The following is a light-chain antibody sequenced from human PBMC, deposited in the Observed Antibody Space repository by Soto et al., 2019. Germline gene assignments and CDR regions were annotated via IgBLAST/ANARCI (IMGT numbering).Light chain of an antibody. CDR1: QSISSH. J-gene: IGKJ4*01. V-gene: IGKV3-11*01. Sequence: EIVLTQPPATLSLSPGERATLSCRASQSISSHLAWYQQKPGQTPRLLMYDASNRATAVPARFSGSGSGTDFTLTISSLEPEDLAVYYCQQRSTWPLTVGGGTEVEIK. CDR3: QQRSTWPLT. CDR2: DAS.